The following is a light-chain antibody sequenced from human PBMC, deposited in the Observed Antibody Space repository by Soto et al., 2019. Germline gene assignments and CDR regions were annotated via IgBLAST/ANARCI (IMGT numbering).Light chain of an antibody. J-gene: IGKJ5*01. Sequence: EIVLTQSPATLSLSPGERATLSCRASQSVSSYLAWYQQKPCQAPRLLIYDASNRATGIPARFSGSESGTDFTLTISSLEPEDFAVYYCQQRSNWPPITFGQGTRLEIK. V-gene: IGKV3-11*01. CDR1: QSVSSY. CDR2: DAS. CDR3: QQRSNWPPIT.